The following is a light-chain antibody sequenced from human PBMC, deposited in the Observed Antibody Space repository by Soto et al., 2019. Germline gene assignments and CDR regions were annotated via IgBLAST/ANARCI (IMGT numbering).Light chain of an antibody. CDR1: QSVNNN. J-gene: IGKJ3*01. Sequence: DIVMTQSPVTLSVSPGERATLSCTASQSVNNNVAWYQQKPGHTPRLLIYSASIGATGTPARFSGSGSGSDFTLTIISLQSEDFAVYYCQQYNKWPLTFGPGAKVDI. CDR2: SAS. V-gene: IGKV3-15*01. CDR3: QQYNKWPLT.